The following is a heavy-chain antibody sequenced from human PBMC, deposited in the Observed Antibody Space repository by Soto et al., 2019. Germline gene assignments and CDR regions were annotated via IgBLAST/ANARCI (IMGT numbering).Heavy chain of an antibody. Sequence: EVQLVESGGGLVQPGGSLRLSCAASGVTFSSYWMHWVRQAPGKGLEWVSRMKMDGNRISYVDSVKGRCTISRDNAKNSFYMEMNRARVEDTAVYYCVRGDGYRYDGRGYLGRHLGQGSLGTVSS. V-gene: IGHV3-74*01. CDR3: VRGDGYRYDGRGYLGRH. CDR2: MKMDGNRI. CDR1: GVTFSSYW. J-gene: IGHJ4*02. D-gene: IGHD3-22*01.